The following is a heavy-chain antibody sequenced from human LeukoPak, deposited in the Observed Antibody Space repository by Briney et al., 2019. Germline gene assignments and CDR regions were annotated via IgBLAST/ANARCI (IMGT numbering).Heavy chain of an antibody. D-gene: IGHD3-10*01. V-gene: IGHV1-8*01. CDR1: GYTFTSYD. CDR2: MNPNSGNT. CDR3: ARAKKNPNYYGSGLGYRPLGY. Sequence: ASVKVSCKASGYTFTSYDINWVRQATGQGLEWMGWMNPNSGNTGYAQKFQGRVTMTRNTSISTAYVELSSLRSEDTAVYYCARAKKNPNYYGSGLGYRPLGYWGQGTLVTVSS. J-gene: IGHJ4*02.